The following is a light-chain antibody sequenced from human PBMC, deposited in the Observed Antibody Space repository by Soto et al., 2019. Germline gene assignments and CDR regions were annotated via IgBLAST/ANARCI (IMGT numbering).Light chain of an antibody. CDR1: SSNIGSNS. CDR2: SND. J-gene: IGLJ2*01. CDR3: PAWDDSLKSLV. Sequence: QSVLTQPPSASGTPGQRVTISCSGSSSNIGSNSVNWYHHLPGTAPKLLIYSNDQRPSGVPDRFSGSKSGTSYSLAISGRKSEEEAEYYCPAWDDSLKSLVFGGGAKLTVL. V-gene: IGLV1-44*01.